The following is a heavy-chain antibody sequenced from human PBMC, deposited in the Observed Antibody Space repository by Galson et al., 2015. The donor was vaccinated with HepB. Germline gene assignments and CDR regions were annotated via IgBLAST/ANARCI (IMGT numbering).Heavy chain of an antibody. D-gene: IGHD3-10*01. CDR2: ISYDGSNR. CDR1: GFTFSSYG. V-gene: IGHV3-30*18. J-gene: IGHJ6*02. Sequence: SLRLSCAASGFTFSSYGMHWVRQAPGKGLEWVAVISYDGSNRYYADSVKGRSTISRDKFENTVYLQMNSLRAEDTAVYYCAKDGGSGNYWPDYYYYGMAVWGQGTTVTVSS. CDR3: AKDGGSGNYWPDYYYYGMAV.